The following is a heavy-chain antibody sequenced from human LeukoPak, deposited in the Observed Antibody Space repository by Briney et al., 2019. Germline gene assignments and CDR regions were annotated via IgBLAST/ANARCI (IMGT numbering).Heavy chain of an antibody. V-gene: IGHV4-39*01. J-gene: IGHJ4*02. CDR2: IYYSGST. Sequence: PSETLSLTCTVSGGSISSSSYYWGRLRQPPGKGLEWIGSIYYSGSTYYNPSLKSRVTISVDTSKNQFSLKLSSVTAADTAVYYCARLGYCSSTSCAQFDYWGQGTLVTVSS. D-gene: IGHD2-2*01. CDR3: ARLGYCSSTSCAQFDY. CDR1: GGSISSSSYY.